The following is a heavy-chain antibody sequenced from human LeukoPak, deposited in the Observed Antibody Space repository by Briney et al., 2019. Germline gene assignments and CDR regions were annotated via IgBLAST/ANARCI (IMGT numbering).Heavy chain of an antibody. CDR3: ARHSDVPLDL. J-gene: IGHJ5*02. D-gene: IGHD6-6*01. CDR2: IWPDDSDT. CDR1: GYNFTNHW. Sequence: GESLKISCKASGYNFTNHWVAWVRQRPGKDLQGMGIIWPDDSDTRYSPSFQGLVSISVDKSISTAHLQWRSLKASDTALYFCARHSDVPLDLWGQGTLVIVSS. V-gene: IGHV5-51*01.